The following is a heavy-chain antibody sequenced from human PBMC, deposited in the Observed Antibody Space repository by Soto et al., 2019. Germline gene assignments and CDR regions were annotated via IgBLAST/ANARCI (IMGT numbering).Heavy chain of an antibody. D-gene: IGHD3-3*01. CDR1: VFTFSSYA. V-gene: IGHV3-30-3*01. CDR3: AREGHVLRFLEWLLSTHYGMDV. Sequence: SLRLSCAASVFTFSSYAMHWVRQAPGKGLEWVAVISYNGSNKYYADSVKGRFTISRDNSKNTLYLQMNSLRAEDTAVYYCAREGHVLRFLEWLLSTHYGMDVWGQGTTVTVSS. J-gene: IGHJ6*02. CDR2: ISYNGSNK.